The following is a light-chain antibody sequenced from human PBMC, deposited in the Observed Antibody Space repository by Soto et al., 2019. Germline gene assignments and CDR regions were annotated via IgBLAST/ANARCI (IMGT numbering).Light chain of an antibody. J-gene: IGKJ4*01. CDR3: QQCNNWPPVT. CDR2: DAS. Sequence: EIVLTQSPATLSLSPGERASLSCRASQSVSRHLAWYQQKPGQAPRLLIYDASTRATGIPARFSGSGSGTDFTLTISSLEPEDFAVYYCQQCNNWPPVTFGGGTKVEIK. V-gene: IGKV3-11*01. CDR1: QSVSRH.